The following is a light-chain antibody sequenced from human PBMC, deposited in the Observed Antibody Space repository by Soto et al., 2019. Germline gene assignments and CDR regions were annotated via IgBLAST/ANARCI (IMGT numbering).Light chain of an antibody. CDR2: EDS. CDR1: RNDVGNYNL. V-gene: IGLV2-23*01. J-gene: IGLJ1*01. CDR3: CSYTGATTAYV. Sequence: ALTQPASVSGSPGQSITVSCTGSRNDVGNYNLVSWYQQSPGKAPKLLIYEDSKRPSGVSNRFSGSKSGDTASLTISGLQAEDEADYYCCSYTGATTAYVFGTGTKVTVL.